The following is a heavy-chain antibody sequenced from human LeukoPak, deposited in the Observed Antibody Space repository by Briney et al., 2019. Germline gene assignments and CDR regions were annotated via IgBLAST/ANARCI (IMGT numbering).Heavy chain of an antibody. CDR1: GFSLSKYW. J-gene: IGHJ3*02. CDR2: IKQDESEK. D-gene: IGHD6-19*01. Sequence: GGSLRLSCAASGFSLSKYWMSWVRQAPGKGLEWVANIKQDESEKYYVDSVKGRFTISRDNPDNSLYLQMNSLKVEDTAVYYCARYGNGEWLAHYSFDMWGQGTMVTVSS. V-gene: IGHV3-7*01. CDR3: ARYGNGEWLAHYSFDM.